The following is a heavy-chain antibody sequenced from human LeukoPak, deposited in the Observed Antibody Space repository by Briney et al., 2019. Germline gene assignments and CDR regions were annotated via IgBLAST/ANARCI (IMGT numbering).Heavy chain of an antibody. CDR1: GGTFSSYT. Sequence: SVKVSCKASGGTFSSYTISWVRQAPGQRLEWMGRIIPILGIANYAQKFQGRVTITADKSTSTAYMELSSLRSEDTAVYYCARVPGIAVADQAFDIWGQGTMVTVSS. D-gene: IGHD6-19*01. CDR3: ARVPGIAVADQAFDI. J-gene: IGHJ3*02. V-gene: IGHV1-69*02. CDR2: IIPILGIA.